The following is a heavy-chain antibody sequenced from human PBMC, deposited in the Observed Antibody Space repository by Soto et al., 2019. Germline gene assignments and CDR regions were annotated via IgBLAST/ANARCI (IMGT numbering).Heavy chain of an antibody. V-gene: IGHV1-3*01. CDR2: INAGNGNT. CDR3: ARAYSGSPGAFDI. CDR1: GYTFTSYA. J-gene: IGHJ3*02. Sequence: QVQLVQSGAEVKKPGASVKVSYKASGYTFTSYAMHWVRQAPGQRLEWMGWINAGNGNTKYSQKFQGRVTITRDTSASTAYMELSSLRSEDTAVYYCARAYSGSPGAFDIWGQGTMVTVSS. D-gene: IGHD1-26*01.